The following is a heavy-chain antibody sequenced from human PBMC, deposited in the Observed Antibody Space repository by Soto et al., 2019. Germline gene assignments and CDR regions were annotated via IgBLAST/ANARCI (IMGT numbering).Heavy chain of an antibody. V-gene: IGHV1-46*01. D-gene: IGHD3-22*01. CDR1: GYNFTSYY. CDR3: SRVSGSSGYYYAY. CDR2: INPSGRST. J-gene: IGHJ4*02. Sequence: ASVKVSCKASGYNFTSYYMHWVRKVPGQGLEWLGIINPSGRSTSYAQKFQGRVTMARDTSTSTVYMELSRLRSEDTAVYYCSRVSGSSGYYYAYRGQRTPVPGSS.